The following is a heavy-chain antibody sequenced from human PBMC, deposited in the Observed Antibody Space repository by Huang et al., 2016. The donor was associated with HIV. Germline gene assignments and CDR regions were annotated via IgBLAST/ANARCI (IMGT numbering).Heavy chain of an antibody. CDR1: GYTCTSYE. CDR2: MNPDSGNT. V-gene: IGHV1-8*03. CDR3: AGGSSGWVY. J-gene: IGHJ4*02. D-gene: IGHD6-19*01. Sequence: QVQLVQSGAEVMKTGASVKVSCKASGYTCTSYEKNWGRQATGQGLGWLGWMNPDSGNTGCAQKCQGRVTTTRNTSIITANMEVSSRRYEETAVYYCAGGSSGWVYWGQGTLVTVSS.